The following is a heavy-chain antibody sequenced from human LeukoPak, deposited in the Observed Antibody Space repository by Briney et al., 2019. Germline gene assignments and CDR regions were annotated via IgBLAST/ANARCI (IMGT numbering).Heavy chain of an antibody. Sequence: GGSLRLSCAASGFTFSIYAMSWVRQAPGKGLEWVSLIGGSGDSTYYADSVKGRFTISRDNSKNTLYLQMNSLRAEDTAVYYCAKDLYGDYGDDYWGQGTLVTVSS. D-gene: IGHD4-17*01. J-gene: IGHJ4*02. CDR3: AKDLYGDYGDDY. V-gene: IGHV3-23*01. CDR1: GFTFSIYA. CDR2: IGGSGDST.